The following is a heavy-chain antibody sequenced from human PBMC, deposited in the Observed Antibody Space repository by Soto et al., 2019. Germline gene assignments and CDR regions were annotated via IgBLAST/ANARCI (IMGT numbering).Heavy chain of an antibody. D-gene: IGHD3-9*01. CDR1: GYTFTSYD. CDR2: MNPNSGNT. CDR3: ARDRYDTPLSPFDI. V-gene: IGHV1-8*01. J-gene: IGHJ3*02. Sequence: ASVKVSCKASGYTFTSYDINWVRLSTGQGLEWMGWMNPNSGNTAYAQKLQGRVTMTTDTSTSTAYMELRSLRSDDTAVYYCARDRYDTPLSPFDIWGQGTMVTVSS.